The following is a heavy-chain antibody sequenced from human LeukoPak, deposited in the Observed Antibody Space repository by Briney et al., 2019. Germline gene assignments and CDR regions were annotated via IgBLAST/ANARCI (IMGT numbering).Heavy chain of an antibody. V-gene: IGHV4-39*01. CDR3: ARRLVRGSYYRAPFDY. Sequence: PSETLSLTCTVSGGSISSSSYYWGWIRQPPGKGLEWIGSIYYSGSTCYNPSLKSRVTISVDTSKNQFSLKLSSVTAADTAVYYCARRLVRGSYYRAPFDYWGQGALVTVSS. CDR2: IYYSGST. J-gene: IGHJ4*02. D-gene: IGHD1-26*01. CDR1: GGSISSSSYY.